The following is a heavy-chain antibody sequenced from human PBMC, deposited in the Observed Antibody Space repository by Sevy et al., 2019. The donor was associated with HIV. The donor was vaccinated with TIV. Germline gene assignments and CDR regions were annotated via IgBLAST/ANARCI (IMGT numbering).Heavy chain of an antibody. V-gene: IGHV3-23*01. D-gene: IGHD3-22*01. CDR3: GKGGGGYYYDSSGLFDY. CDR1: GFTFSSYA. Sequence: GGSLRLSCAASGFTFSSYAMSGVRQAPGKGLEWVSAISGSSYLTYYTDSVKGRFTISRDNSKNKLYLQMNSLRAEDMSVYCCGKGGGGYYYDSSGLFDYWGQGTLVTVSS. J-gene: IGHJ4*02. CDR2: ISGSSYLT.